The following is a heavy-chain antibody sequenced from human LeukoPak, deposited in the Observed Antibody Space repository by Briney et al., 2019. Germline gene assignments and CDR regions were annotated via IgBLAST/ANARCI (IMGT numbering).Heavy chain of an antibody. CDR3: AKALGSGSYYKVDY. V-gene: IGHV3-23*01. D-gene: IGHD3-10*01. J-gene: IGHJ4*02. CDR1: GFTFSSYG. Sequence: RGSLRLSCAASGFTFSSYGMSWVRQAPGKGPEWVSAISGSGVSTYYADSVKGRFTISRDKSKNTLYLQMNSLRAEDTAVYYCAKALGSGSYYKVDYWGQGTLVTVSS. CDR2: ISGSGVST.